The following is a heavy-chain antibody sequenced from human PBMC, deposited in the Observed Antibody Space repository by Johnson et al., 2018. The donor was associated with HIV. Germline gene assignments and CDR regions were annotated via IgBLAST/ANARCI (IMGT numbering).Heavy chain of an antibody. CDR2: ISYDGSNK. D-gene: IGHD3-22*01. CDR1: GFTFDDYA. V-gene: IGHV3-30*04. CDR3: AREIGDAFDI. Sequence: QVQLVESGGGLVQPGRSLRLSCAASGFTFDDYAMHWVRQAPGKGLEWVAVISYDGSNKYYADSVKGRFTISRDNSKNTLYLQMNSLRAEDTAVYYCAREIGDAFDIWGQGTMSTVSS. J-gene: IGHJ3*02.